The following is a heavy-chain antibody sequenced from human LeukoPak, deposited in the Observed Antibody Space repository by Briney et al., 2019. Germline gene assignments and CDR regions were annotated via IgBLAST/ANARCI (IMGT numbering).Heavy chain of an antibody. CDR3: ARHRGDNSNPRYFFYYMDV. CDR1: GSSISSDYF. V-gene: IGHV4-38-2*01. CDR2: IYHSGST. Sequence: SETLSLTCAVSGSSISSDYFWGCIRQPPGKGLEWIGSIYHSGSTYYNPSLKSRVTISVDTSKNHFSLKLSSVIAAAAAVYYCARHRGDNSNPRYFFYYMDVWGKGTMVTVSS. D-gene: IGHD4-11*01. J-gene: IGHJ6*03.